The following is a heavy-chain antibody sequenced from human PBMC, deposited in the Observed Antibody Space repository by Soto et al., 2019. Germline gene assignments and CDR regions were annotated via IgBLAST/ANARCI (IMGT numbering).Heavy chain of an antibody. CDR1: GYTFTSYG. J-gene: IGHJ6*02. D-gene: IGHD3-3*01. V-gene: IGHV1-18*01. CDR3: ARTPSTYYDFWSGPYGMDV. CDR2: ISAYNGNT. Sequence: ASVKVSCKASGYTFTSYGISWVRQAPGQGLEWMGWISAYNGNTNYAQKLQGRVTMTTDTSTSTAYMELRSLRSDDTAVYYCARTPSTYYDFWSGPYGMDVWGQGTTVTVSS.